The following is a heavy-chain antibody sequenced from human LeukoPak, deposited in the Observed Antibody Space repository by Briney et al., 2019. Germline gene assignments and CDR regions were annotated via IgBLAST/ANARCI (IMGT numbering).Heavy chain of an antibody. CDR1: GYTLTELS. CDR3: ARRQLLWSIDY. CDR2: INPNSGGT. V-gene: IGHV1-2*02. D-gene: IGHD2-2*01. Sequence: ASVKVSCKVSGYTLTELSMHWVRQAPGQGLEWVGWINPNSGGTNYAQKFQGRVTMTRDTSISTAYMELTRLTSDDTAVYYCARRQLLWSIDYWGQGTLVTVSS. J-gene: IGHJ4*02.